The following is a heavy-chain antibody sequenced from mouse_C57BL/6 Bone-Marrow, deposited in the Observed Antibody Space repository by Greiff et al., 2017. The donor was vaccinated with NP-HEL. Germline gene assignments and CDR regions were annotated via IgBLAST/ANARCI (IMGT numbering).Heavy chain of an antibody. CDR3: AISYYSNYVAY. V-gene: IGHV1-69*01. CDR2: IDPSDSYT. D-gene: IGHD2-5*01. Sequence: VQLQQPGAELVMPGASVKLSCKASGYTFTSYWMHWVKQRPGQGLEWIGEIDPSDSYTNYNQKFKGKSTLTVDKSSSTAYMQLSSLTSEDSAVYYCAISYYSNYVAYWGQGTLVTVSA. J-gene: IGHJ3*01. CDR1: GYTFTSYW.